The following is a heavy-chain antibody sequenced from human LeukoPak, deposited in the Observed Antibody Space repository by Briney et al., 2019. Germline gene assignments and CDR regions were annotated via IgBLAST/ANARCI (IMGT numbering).Heavy chain of an antibody. CDR2: INHSGST. CDR1: GGSFSGYY. CDR3: ARGPYYYGSGSYLLDCYYMDV. V-gene: IGHV4-34*01. J-gene: IGHJ6*03. D-gene: IGHD3-10*01. Sequence: SETLSLTCAVYGGSFSGYYWSWIRQPPGKGLEWIGEINHSGSTNYNPSLKSRVTISVDTSKNQFSLKLSSVTAADTAVYYCARGPYYYGSGSYLLDCYYMDVWGKGTTVTISS.